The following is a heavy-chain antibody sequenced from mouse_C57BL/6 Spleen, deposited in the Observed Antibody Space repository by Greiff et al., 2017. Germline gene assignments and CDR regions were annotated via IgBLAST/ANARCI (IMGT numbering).Heavy chain of an antibody. CDR1: GYAFSSYW. Sequence: VQLQQSGAELVKPGASVKISCKASGYAFSSYWMNWVKQRPGKGLEWIGQIYPGDGDTNYNGQFKGKATLTADKSSSTAYMQLSSLTSEDSAVYFCAKGDYYGTPFDYWGQGTTLTVSS. D-gene: IGHD1-1*01. J-gene: IGHJ2*01. CDR2: IYPGDGDT. V-gene: IGHV1-80*01. CDR3: AKGDYYGTPFDY.